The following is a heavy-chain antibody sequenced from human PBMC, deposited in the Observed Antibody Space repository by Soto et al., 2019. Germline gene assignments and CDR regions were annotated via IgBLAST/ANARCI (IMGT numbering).Heavy chain of an antibody. D-gene: IGHD2-21*02. CDR2: IFSGDNT. CDR1: GFTISGNY. J-gene: IGHJ5*02. V-gene: IGHV3-53*01. CDR3: ATGLTLPVRLSFDT. Sequence: EVQLVESGGGLIQPGGSLRLSCAASGFTISGNYITWVRQAPGKGLEWVSVIFSGDNTFYSDSVKGRFTISRDSSKNTVYLQMNRLRGDDTAVYFCATGLTLPVRLSFDTWGQGTLLTVSS.